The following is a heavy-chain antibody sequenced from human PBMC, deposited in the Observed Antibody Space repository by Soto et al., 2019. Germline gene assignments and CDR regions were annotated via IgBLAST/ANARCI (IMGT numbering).Heavy chain of an antibody. Sequence: VQLQESGPGLVKPSQTLSLTCTVSGGSISSGDYYWSWIRQHPGKGLEWIGTIYFSGTTYYNPSLKSRVTISVDTSKSQFSLKLSSVTAADTAVYYCARRDRSGFSYWLDTWGQGTLVTVSS. CDR3: ARRDRSGFSYWLDT. V-gene: IGHV4-31*03. J-gene: IGHJ5*02. D-gene: IGHD3-22*01. CDR1: GGSISSGDYY. CDR2: IYFSGTT.